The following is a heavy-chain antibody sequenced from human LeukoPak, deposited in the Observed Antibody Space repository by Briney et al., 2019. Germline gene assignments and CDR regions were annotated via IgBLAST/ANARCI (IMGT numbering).Heavy chain of an antibody. CDR2: INPSGGST. J-gene: IGHJ4*02. Sequence: ASVKVSCKASGYTFTSYYMHWVRQAPGQGLEWMGIINPSGGSTSYAQKFQGRVTMTRDTSTSTVYMELSSVTAADTAVYYCARGAIAVATDYWGQGTLVTVSS. V-gene: IGHV1-46*01. CDR1: GYTFTSYY. CDR3: ARGAIAVATDY. D-gene: IGHD6-19*01.